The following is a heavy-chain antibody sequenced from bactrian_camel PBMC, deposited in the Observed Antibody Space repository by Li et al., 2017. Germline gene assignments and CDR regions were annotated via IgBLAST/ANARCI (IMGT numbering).Heavy chain of an antibody. D-gene: IGHD1*01. Sequence: HVQLVESGGGSVQAGGSLRLSCAASGYTYSVYCMGWFRQAPGKEREGVAAIDSDDTTNYADSSVQGRFTISKDHAKNIVYLQMNNLKPEDTALYYCAAEFARFDDKWYCEREYDYWGQGTQVTVS. CDR3: AAEFARFDDKWYCEREYDY. J-gene: IGHJ4*01. V-gene: IGHV3S53*01. CDR2: IDSDDTT. CDR1: GYTYSVYC.